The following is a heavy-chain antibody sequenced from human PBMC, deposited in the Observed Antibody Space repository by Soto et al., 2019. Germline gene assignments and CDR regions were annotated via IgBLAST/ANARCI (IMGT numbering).Heavy chain of an antibody. CDR3: ARVPLTYSSSWYYFDY. D-gene: IGHD6-13*01. J-gene: IGHJ4*02. CDR2: IIPILGIA. Sequence: QVQLVQSGAEVKKPGSSVKVSCKATGGTFSSYTISWVRQAPGQGLEWMGRIIPILGIANYAQKFQGRVTITADKSTSTAYMELSSLRSEDTAVYYCARVPLTYSSSWYYFDYWGQGTLVTVSS. CDR1: GGTFSSYT. V-gene: IGHV1-69*02.